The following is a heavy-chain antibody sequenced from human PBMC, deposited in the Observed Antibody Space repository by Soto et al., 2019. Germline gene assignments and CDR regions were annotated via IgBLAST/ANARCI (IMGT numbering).Heavy chain of an antibody. Sequence: QVKLVQSGVELKKPGSSVKVSCKTLRNTFPSYDIIWVRQAPGQGLDWMGFIIPVLSTSNYAQKFQDRVTIPAEESTTTCYLELSSLRSDDTAVYYCARVVVGIAAGLGYFDSWGQGTLVSVSS. CDR3: ARVVVGIAAGLGYFDS. CDR2: IIPVLSTS. D-gene: IGHD6-25*01. V-gene: IGHV1-69*12. J-gene: IGHJ4*02. CDR1: RNTFPSYD.